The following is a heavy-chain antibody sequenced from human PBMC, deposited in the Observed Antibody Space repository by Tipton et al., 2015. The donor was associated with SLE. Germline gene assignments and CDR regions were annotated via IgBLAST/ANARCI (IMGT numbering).Heavy chain of an antibody. CDR1: GFTFRSYC. J-gene: IGHJ6*02. V-gene: IGHV3-74*01. CDR2: INSDGSRT. Sequence: SLRLSCAASGFTFRSYCMHWVRQAPGKGLVWVSHINSDGSRTNYADSVKGRVTISRDNAKNTLYLQLNSLRAEDTAVYYCAKDYLSYSIGRYGIDVWCLGAAVPVSS. CDR3: AKDYLSYSIGRYGIDV. D-gene: IGHD6-19*01.